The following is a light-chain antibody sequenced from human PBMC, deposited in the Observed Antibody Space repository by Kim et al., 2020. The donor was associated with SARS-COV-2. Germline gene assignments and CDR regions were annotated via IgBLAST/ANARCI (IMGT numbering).Light chain of an antibody. V-gene: IGKV3-20*01. CDR2: GAS. CDR3: QQYDRSPRT. J-gene: IGKJ1*01. CDR1: QSLSNNY. Sequence: SPGERATLSCRASQSLSNNYLAWYQQKPGQAPRLLIYGASSRATGIPDRFSGSGYGTDFTLTINRLEPEDFAVYYCQQYDRSPRTFGQGTKVDI.